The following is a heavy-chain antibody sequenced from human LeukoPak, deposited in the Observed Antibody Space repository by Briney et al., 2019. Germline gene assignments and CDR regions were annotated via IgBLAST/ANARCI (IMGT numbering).Heavy chain of an antibody. D-gene: IGHD6-13*01. Sequence: SETLSLTCTVSGGSISSYYWSWIRQPPGKGLEWIGYIYYSGSTNYNPSLKSRVTISVDTSKNQFSLKLSSMTAADTAVYYCASAFGYIGFDYWGQGTLVTVSS. CDR2: IYYSGST. CDR1: GGSISSYY. CDR3: ASAFGYIGFDY. J-gene: IGHJ4*02. V-gene: IGHV4-59*01.